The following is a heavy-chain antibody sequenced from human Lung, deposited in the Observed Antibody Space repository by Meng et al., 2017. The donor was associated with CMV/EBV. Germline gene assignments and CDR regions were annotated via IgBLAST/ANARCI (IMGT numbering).Heavy chain of an antibody. CDR1: GYSFNSYI. Sequence: ASXXVSXKAYGYSFNSYIISWVQQAPGQGLEWMGWVNSYTGDTDYAQQFQERITMTTDTSTTTVYMELRSLRTDDTAAYYCARISMIRGIIITGWFDPWCQGTLVTVSS. CDR3: ARISMIRGIIITGWFDP. V-gene: IGHV1-18*04. J-gene: IGHJ5*02. D-gene: IGHD3-10*01. CDR2: VNSYTGDT.